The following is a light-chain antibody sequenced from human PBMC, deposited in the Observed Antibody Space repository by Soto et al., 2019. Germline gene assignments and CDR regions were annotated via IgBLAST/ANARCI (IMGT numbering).Light chain of an antibody. CDR3: SSYTSSSLYYV. CDR1: SRDVGGYDY. Sequence: ALTQPASVSGSLGQSITISCTGTSRDVGGYDYVSWFQHHPGKVPRVMIYEVSNRPSGVSNRFSGSKSGNTASLTISGLQAEDEADYYCSSYTSSSLYYVFGTGTKLTVL. V-gene: IGLV2-14*01. CDR2: EVS. J-gene: IGLJ1*01.